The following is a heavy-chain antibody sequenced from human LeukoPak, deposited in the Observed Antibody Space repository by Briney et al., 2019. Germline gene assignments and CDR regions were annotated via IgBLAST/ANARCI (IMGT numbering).Heavy chain of an antibody. CDR2: ISYDGSDK. CDR1: GFTFSSYA. Sequence: GGSLRLSCAASGFTFSSYAMTWVRQAPGKGLEWVAVISYDGSDKYYADSVKGRFTISRDNPKNTMYLQMNSLRVEDTAVYYCAKEHGDRGYYYYGMNVWGQGTTVTVSS. D-gene: IGHD4-17*01. J-gene: IGHJ6*02. CDR3: AKEHGDRGYYYYGMNV. V-gene: IGHV3-30*18.